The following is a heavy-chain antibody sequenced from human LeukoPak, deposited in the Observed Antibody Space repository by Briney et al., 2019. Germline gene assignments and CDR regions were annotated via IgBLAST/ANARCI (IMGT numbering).Heavy chain of an antibody. J-gene: IGHJ5*02. V-gene: IGHV4-59*01. CDR2: VFYSGST. D-gene: IGHD5-24*01. Sequence: SETLSLTCTVSGGSISSYYWSWIRQPAGKGLEWIGYVFYSGSTNYNPSLKSRVTISVDTSKNQFSLKLSSVTAADTAMYYCAREGRGGNWFDPWGQGTLVTVSS. CDR3: AREGRGGNWFDP. CDR1: GGSISSYY.